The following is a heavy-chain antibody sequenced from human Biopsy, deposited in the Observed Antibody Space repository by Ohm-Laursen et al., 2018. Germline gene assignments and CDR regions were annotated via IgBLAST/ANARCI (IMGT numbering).Heavy chain of an antibody. D-gene: IGHD4-23*01. CDR1: GGSFTGHY. V-gene: IGHV4-59*11. J-gene: IGHJ4*02. CDR3: ARGSNDFGGLYFPR. CDR2: ISYTGYT. Sequence: SDTLSLTCTVSGGSFTGHYWSWIRQPPGKGLEWIGHISYTGYTSYNASLKGRVTISVDTSRNHFSLRLSSLTAAGTAAYYCARGSNDFGGLYFPRWGQGTLLTVSS.